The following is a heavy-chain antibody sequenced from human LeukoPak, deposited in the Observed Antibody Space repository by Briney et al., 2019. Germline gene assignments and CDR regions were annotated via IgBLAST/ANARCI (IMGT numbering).Heavy chain of an antibody. CDR1: GFTFSSYA. CDR2: ISGSGGST. J-gene: IGHJ3*02. Sequence: PGGSLRLSCAASGFTFSSYAMSWVRQAPGKGLEWVSAISGSGGSTYYADSVKGRFTISRDNSKNTLYLQMNSLRAEDTAVYYCAKGKYYYDSSGSHILISPLDTWGQGTMVTVSS. CDR3: AKGKYYYDSSGSHILISPLDT. V-gene: IGHV3-23*01. D-gene: IGHD3-22*01.